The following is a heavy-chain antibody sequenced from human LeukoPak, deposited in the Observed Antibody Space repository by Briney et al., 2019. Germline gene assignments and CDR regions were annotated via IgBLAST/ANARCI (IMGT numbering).Heavy chain of an antibody. J-gene: IGHJ4*02. D-gene: IGHD2-2*01. CDR3: ARGLRGFPAFDS. CDR1: GYTFTSYA. V-gene: IGHV1-2*02. CDR2: INPNSVGT. Sequence: ASVKVSCKASGYTFTSYAMNWVRQAPGQGLEWMGWINPNSVGTNYAQKFQGRVTMTRDTSISTAYMELRRLRSDDTAVYYCARGLRGFPAFDSWGQGTLVTVSS.